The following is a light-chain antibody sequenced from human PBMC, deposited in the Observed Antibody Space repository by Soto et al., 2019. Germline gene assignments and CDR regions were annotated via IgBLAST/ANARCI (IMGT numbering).Light chain of an antibody. CDR2: GVS. V-gene: IGKV3-20*01. Sequence: EIVLTQSPGTLPLSPGERATLSCRASQSLRKTYLAWYQQKPGQAPRLLMYGVSSRATGTPVRFSGSGSGTDFTLIISRLEPEDFAVYYCQQYDNSSLTFGGGTKVE. CDR3: QQYDNSSLT. CDR1: QSLRKTY. J-gene: IGKJ4*01.